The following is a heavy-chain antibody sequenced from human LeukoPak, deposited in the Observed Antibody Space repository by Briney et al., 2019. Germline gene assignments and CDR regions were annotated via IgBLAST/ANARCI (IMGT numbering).Heavy chain of an antibody. CDR1: GYTFTGYY. D-gene: IGHD3-22*01. Sequence: ASVKVSCKASGYTFTGYYMHWVRQAPGQGLEWMGWINPNSGGTNYARKFQGRVTMTRDTSISTAYMELSRLRSDDTAVYYCARDEIYYDSSGYYFPFDYWGQGTLVTVSS. V-gene: IGHV1-2*02. CDR2: INPNSGGT. J-gene: IGHJ4*02. CDR3: ARDEIYYDSSGYYFPFDY.